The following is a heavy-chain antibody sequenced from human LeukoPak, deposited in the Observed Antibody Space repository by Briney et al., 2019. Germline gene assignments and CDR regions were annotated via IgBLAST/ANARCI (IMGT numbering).Heavy chain of an antibody. CDR3: ASSSYGRLGAFDI. CDR2: IHPGDSET. J-gene: IGHJ3*02. D-gene: IGHD4-17*01. Sequence: GESLKISCQASGYTFTNYWIGWVRQMPGKGLEWMGIIHPGDSETRYNPSFQGQVTISADKSISTAYLQWSSLKASDTAMYYCASSSYGRLGAFDIWGQGTMVTVSS. CDR1: GYTFTNYW. V-gene: IGHV5-51*01.